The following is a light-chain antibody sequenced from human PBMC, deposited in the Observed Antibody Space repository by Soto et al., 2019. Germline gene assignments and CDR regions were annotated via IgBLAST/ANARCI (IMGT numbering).Light chain of an antibody. CDR1: QSVSDN. V-gene: IGKV3-15*01. Sequence: EIVMTQSPATLSVSPGERVTLSCRASQSVSDNLAWYQQKPGQAPRLLIYGASTRATTIPARFSGSGSGTEFTLTISSLQSEDFAVYYCQQYNNWPPWTFGQGTKVEIK. J-gene: IGKJ1*01. CDR3: QQYNNWPPWT. CDR2: GAS.